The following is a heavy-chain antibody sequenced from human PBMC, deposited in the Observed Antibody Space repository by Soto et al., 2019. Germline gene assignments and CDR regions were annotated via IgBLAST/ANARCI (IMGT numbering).Heavy chain of an antibody. CDR2: IYSNGRT. J-gene: IGHJ4*02. Sequence: SETLSLTCTVSGGSISSYYWTWIRQPPGKGLEWIGYIYSNGRTNYNPSLKSRVTISVDTSKNQFSLKLRSVTAADTAVYYCTSGANWNDVSDYWGQGTLVTVSS. V-gene: IGHV4-59*01. CDR1: GGSISSYY. CDR3: TSGANWNDVSDY. D-gene: IGHD1-1*01.